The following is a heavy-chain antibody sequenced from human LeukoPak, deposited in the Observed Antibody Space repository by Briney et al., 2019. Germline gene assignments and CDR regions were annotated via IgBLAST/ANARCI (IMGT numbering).Heavy chain of an antibody. D-gene: IGHD2-15*01. CDR1: GFTFNSYA. Sequence: HPGGSLRLSCAASGFTFNSYAMSWVRQAPGKGLEWVSAISGSGGSTYYADSVKGRFTISRDNSKNTLYLQMNSLRAEDTAVYYCAKMGYCSGGSCSCFDYWGQGTLVTVSS. CDR2: ISGSGGST. CDR3: AKMGYCSGGSCSCFDY. V-gene: IGHV3-23*01. J-gene: IGHJ4*02.